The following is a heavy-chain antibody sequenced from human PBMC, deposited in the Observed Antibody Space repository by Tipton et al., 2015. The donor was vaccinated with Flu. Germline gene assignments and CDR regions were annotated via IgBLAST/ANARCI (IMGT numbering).Heavy chain of an antibody. V-gene: IGHV4-31*03. J-gene: IGHJ6*02. CDR2: IDFSGST. CDR1: GDSVSNSDYY. CDR3: AREGPYFYGMDV. Sequence: TLSLTCTVSGDSVSNSDYYRNWIRQEPGKGLEWIGHIDFSGSTHYNPSLKSRLTISIDTSKNQFSLRLNGVTGADTAVYYCAREGPYFYGMDVWGQGTTVTVSS.